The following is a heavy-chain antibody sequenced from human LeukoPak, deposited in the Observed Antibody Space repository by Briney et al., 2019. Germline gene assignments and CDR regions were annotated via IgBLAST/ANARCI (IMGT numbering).Heavy chain of an antibody. D-gene: IGHD2-2*01. CDR2: IYYSGST. Sequence: SETLSLTCTVSGGSISSSSYYWGWIRQPPGKGLEWIGSIYYSGSTYYNPSLKSRVTIPVDTSKNQFSLKLSSVTAADTAVYYCARQEGLAPDPGYCSSTSCRRCYFDYWGQGTLVTVSS. V-gene: IGHV4-39*01. CDR3: ARQEGLAPDPGYCSSTSCRRCYFDY. J-gene: IGHJ4*02. CDR1: GGSISSSSYY.